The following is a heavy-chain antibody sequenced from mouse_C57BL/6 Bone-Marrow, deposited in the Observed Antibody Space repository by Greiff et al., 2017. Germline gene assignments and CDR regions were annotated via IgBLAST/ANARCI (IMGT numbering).Heavy chain of an antibody. D-gene: IGHD2-4*01. J-gene: IGHJ1*03. CDR1: GYTFTSYW. Sequence: QVQLQQPGAELVRPGTSVKLSCKASGYTFTSYWMHWVKQRPGQGLEWIGVIDPSDSYTNYNQKFKGKATLTVDTSSSTAYMQLSSLTSEDSAVYYCAKTFCCDYDGGYFDVWGTGTTVTVSS. CDR3: AKTFCCDYDGGYFDV. V-gene: IGHV1-59*01. CDR2: IDPSDSYT.